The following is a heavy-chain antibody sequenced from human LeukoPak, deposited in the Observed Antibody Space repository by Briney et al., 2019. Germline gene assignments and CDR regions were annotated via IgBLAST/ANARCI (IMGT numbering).Heavy chain of an antibody. J-gene: IGHJ4*02. CDR1: ELIFGSYA. CDR2: ISYDGSNK. Sequence: PGRSLRLSCAASELIFGSYAMHWVRQAPGKGLEWVAVISYDGSNKYYADSVKGRFTISRDNSMNTLYLQMNSLRAEDTAVYYCARPYSSGWYGDFDYWGQGTLVTVSS. D-gene: IGHD6-19*01. V-gene: IGHV3-30-3*01. CDR3: ARPYSSGWYGDFDY.